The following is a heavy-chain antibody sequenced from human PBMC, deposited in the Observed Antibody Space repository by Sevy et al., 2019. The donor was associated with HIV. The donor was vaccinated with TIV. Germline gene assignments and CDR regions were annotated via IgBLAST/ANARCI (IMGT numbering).Heavy chain of an antibody. V-gene: IGHV3-11*01. CDR3: ARVGNPNLNDANNWFDP. Sequence: GGSLRLSCAASGFTFSDYYMSWIRQAPGKGLEWVSYISSSGSTIYYADSVKGRFTISRDNAKNSLYLQMNSLRAEDTAVYYCARVGNPNLNDANNWFDPWGQRTLVTVSS. J-gene: IGHJ5*02. CDR2: ISSSGSTI. CDR1: GFTFSDYY. D-gene: IGHD1-1*01.